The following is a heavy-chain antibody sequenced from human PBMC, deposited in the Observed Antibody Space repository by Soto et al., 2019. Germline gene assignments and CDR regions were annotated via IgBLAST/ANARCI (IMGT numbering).Heavy chain of an antibody. CDR3: AKDSWYFDL. D-gene: IGHD6-13*01. V-gene: IGHV3-74*01. Sequence: WGSLRPSCEASGFIFTNFWMHWVRQVPGKGLVWVSRIDTSGSSASYADSVKGRFTISRDNAKNTVSLQMNSLRAEDTGVYYCAKDSWYFDLWSQGSLVTVSS. J-gene: IGHJ4*02. CDR2: IDTSGSSA. CDR1: GFIFTNFW.